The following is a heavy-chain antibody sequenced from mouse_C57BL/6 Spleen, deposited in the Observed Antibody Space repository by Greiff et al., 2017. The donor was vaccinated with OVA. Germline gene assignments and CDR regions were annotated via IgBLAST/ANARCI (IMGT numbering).Heavy chain of an antibody. CDR3: ARAAYYSNPYWYFDV. Sequence: QVQLKESGPGLVQPSQSLSITCTVSGFSLTSYGVHWVRQSPGKGLEWLGVIWSGGSTDYNAAFISRLSISKDNSKSQVFFKMNSLQADDTAIYYCARAAYYSNPYWYFDVWGTGTTVTVSS. CDR1: GFSLTSYG. J-gene: IGHJ1*03. V-gene: IGHV2-2*01. CDR2: IWSGGST. D-gene: IGHD2-5*01.